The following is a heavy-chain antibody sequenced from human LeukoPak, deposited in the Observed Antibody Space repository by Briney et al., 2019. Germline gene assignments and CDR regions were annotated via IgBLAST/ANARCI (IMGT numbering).Heavy chain of an antibody. V-gene: IGHV3-48*03. J-gene: IGHJ4*02. CDR3: AKDIGPGYSGYETFDY. CDR2: ISSSGSTI. D-gene: IGHD5-12*01. CDR1: GFTFSSYE. Sequence: GGSLRLSCAASGFTFSSYEMNWVRQAPGKGLEWVSYISSSGSTIYYADSVKGRFTISRDNAKNSLYLQMNSLRAEDTALYYCAKDIGPGYSGYETFDYWGQGTLVTVSS.